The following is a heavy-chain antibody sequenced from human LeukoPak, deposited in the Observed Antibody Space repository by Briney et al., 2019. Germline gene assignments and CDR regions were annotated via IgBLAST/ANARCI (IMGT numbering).Heavy chain of an antibody. CDR1: GFTFSQYS. D-gene: IGHD5-12*01. CDR2: IRSSSET. CDR3: AGDAGNSGYGRDL. V-gene: IGHV3-48*01. Sequence: GGSLRLSCAASGFTFSQYSMNWVRQAPGKGLEWVSHIRSSSETFYADSVKGRFTISRDNARNSLYLQMNNLRGEDTAIYYCAGDAGNSGYGRDLWGQGTLVTVSS. J-gene: IGHJ5*02.